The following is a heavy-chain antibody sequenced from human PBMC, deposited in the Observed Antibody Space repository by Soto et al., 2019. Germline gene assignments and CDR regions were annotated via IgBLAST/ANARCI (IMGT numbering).Heavy chain of an antibody. D-gene: IGHD3-22*01. V-gene: IGHV3-30*18. CDR1: GCTFRSDG. Sequence: WGSLRLSCAASGCTFRSDGMHWVRQAPGKGLELVTVISYDGSNKYYAASVKGRFTISRDNSNNPLYLQMNSLRAADTAVYYCAQEMYYYASSGYYPFDFWGQGTLVTVSS. J-gene: IGHJ5*01. CDR2: ISYDGSNK. CDR3: AQEMYYYASSGYYPFDF.